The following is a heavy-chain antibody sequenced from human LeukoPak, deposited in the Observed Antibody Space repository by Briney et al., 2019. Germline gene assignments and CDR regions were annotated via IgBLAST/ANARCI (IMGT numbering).Heavy chain of an antibody. D-gene: IGHD7-27*01. CDR1: GFTFSIYG. Sequence: PGGSLRLSCAASGFTFSIYGMSWVRQAPGKGLEWFSAISDSGTTYYADSVRGRFIISRDNSKNTLYLQMNSRIAEDTAIYYCARGTGGVDYWGQGTLVTVSS. J-gene: IGHJ4*02. CDR3: ARGTGGVDY. V-gene: IGHV3-23*01. CDR2: ISDSGTT.